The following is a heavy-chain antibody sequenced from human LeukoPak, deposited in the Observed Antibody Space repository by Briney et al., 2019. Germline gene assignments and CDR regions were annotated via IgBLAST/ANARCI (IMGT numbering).Heavy chain of an antibody. Sequence: TGGSLRLSCAASGFTFSSYSMNWVRQAPGKGLEWVSSISVGSRYILYADSVKGRFTISRDNSKNTLYLQMNSLRAEDTAVYYCAKAYCSSTSCANLFDYWGQGTLVTVSS. V-gene: IGHV3-21*01. J-gene: IGHJ4*01. CDR3: AKAYCSSTSCANLFDY. CDR2: ISVGSRYI. D-gene: IGHD2-2*01. CDR1: GFTFSSYS.